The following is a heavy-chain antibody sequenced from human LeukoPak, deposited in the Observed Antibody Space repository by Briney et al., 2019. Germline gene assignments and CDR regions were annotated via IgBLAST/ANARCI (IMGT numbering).Heavy chain of an antibody. CDR1: GFTFSGYA. J-gene: IGHJ4*02. CDR3: AKEGHYYGSGSYAGY. CDR2: ISGSGGST. D-gene: IGHD3-10*01. Sequence: GGSLTLSCAASGFTFSGYAMSWVRQAPGEGVVWVSAISGSGGSTYYADSVKGRFTISRDNSKNTLYLQMNSLRAEDTAVYYCAKEGHYYGSGSYAGYWGQGTLVTVSS. V-gene: IGHV3-23*01.